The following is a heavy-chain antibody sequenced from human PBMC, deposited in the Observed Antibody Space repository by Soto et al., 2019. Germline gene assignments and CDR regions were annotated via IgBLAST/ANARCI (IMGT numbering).Heavy chain of an antibody. D-gene: IGHD3-9*01. Sequence: EVQLVESGGGLVKPGGSLRLSCAASGFTFSNAWMSWVRQAPGKGLEWVGRIKSKTDGGTTDYAAPVKGRFTISRDDSKNTLYLQMNSLKAEDTAVYYCTTDPDAPNYDILTCCYTSDYWGQGTLVTVSS. CDR3: TTDPDAPNYDILTCCYTSDY. CDR1: GFTFSNAW. CDR2: IKSKTDGGTT. V-gene: IGHV3-15*01. J-gene: IGHJ4*02.